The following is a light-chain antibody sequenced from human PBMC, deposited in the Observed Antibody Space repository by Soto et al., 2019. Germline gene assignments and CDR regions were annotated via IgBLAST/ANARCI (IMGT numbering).Light chain of an antibody. J-gene: IGLJ2*01. CDR2: EGS. CDR3: CSYAGISTFVV. Sequence: QSALTQPASGSGSPGQSITISCTGTSSDVGSYNLVSWFQQHPGKAPKLMIYEGSKRPSGVSNHFSGSKSGNTASLTISGLQAEDEADYYCCSYAGISTFVVFGGGTKLTVL. V-gene: IGLV2-23*03. CDR1: SSDVGSYNL.